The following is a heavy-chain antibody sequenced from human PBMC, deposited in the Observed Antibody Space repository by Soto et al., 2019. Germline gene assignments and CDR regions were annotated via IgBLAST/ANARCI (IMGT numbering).Heavy chain of an antibody. CDR3: AKGRYGDYAEGGWFDP. V-gene: IGHV3-9*01. D-gene: IGHD4-17*01. Sequence: EVPLVESGGGLVQPGRSLRLSCVASGFTFDDYAMHWVRQAPGKGLEWVSGISWNSGSIGYVDSVKGRFTISRDNAKNSLYLRMDSLRAEDTALYYCAKGRYGDYAEGGWFDPWGQGTLVTVSS. CDR2: ISWNSGSI. J-gene: IGHJ5*02. CDR1: GFTFDDYA.